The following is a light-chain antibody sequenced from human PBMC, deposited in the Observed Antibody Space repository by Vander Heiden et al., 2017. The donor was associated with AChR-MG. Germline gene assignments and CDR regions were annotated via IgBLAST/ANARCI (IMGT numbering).Light chain of an antibody. CDR1: SSNIGTNT. V-gene: IGLV1-44*01. J-gene: IGLJ2*01. CDR2: SNS. Sequence: QSVLTQPPSASGPPGQLVTISCSGSSSNIGTNTVNWYQQLPGTAPKLLIYSNSYRPSGVPDRFSGSKSGTSASLAISGLQSEDEADYYCGAWDDSLNGVVFGGGTKLTVL. CDR3: GAWDDSLNGVV.